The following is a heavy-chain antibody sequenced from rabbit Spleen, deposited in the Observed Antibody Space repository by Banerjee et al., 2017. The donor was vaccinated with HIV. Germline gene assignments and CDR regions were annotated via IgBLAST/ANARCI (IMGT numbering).Heavy chain of an antibody. CDR2: INIVTGKS. Sequence: QEQLTETGGGLVQPGGSLTLSCKASGFDFSGYYMSWVRQAPGKGLEWIACINIVTGKSVYASWAKGRFVMSRTSSTTVTLQMTSLTAADTATYFCARGAWSNDCMNLWGPGTLVTVS. D-gene: IGHD2-1*01. J-gene: IGHJ4*01. V-gene: IGHV1S45*01. CDR3: ARGAWSNDCMNL. CDR1: GFDFSGYYM.